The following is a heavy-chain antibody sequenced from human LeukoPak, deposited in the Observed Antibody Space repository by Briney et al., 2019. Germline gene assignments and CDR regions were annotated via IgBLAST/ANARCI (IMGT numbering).Heavy chain of an antibody. CDR1: GYTFTSYG. CDR2: ISAYNGNT. Sequence: ASVKVSCKASGYTFTSYGISWVRQAPGQGLEWMGWISAYNGNTNYAQKLQGRVTMTTDTSTSTAYMELRSLRSDDTAVYYCARFVVVPAATPYYYYGMDVWGQGTTVTVSS. J-gene: IGHJ6*02. CDR3: ARFVVVPAATPYYYYGMDV. D-gene: IGHD2-2*01. V-gene: IGHV1-18*01.